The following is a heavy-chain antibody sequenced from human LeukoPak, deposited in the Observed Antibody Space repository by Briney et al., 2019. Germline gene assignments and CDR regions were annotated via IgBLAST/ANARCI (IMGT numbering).Heavy chain of an antibody. D-gene: IGHD3-3*01. V-gene: IGHV4-30-4*01. CDR3: ARGGYDFWSGYLDWYFDL. Sequence: SETLSLTCTVSGGSISSGDYYWSWIRQPPGKGLEWIGYIYYSGSTYYNPSLKSRVTISVDTSKNQFSLKLSSVTAADTAVYYCARGGYDFWSGYLDWYFDLWGRGTLVTVSS. CDR2: IYYSGST. J-gene: IGHJ2*01. CDR1: GGSISSGDYY.